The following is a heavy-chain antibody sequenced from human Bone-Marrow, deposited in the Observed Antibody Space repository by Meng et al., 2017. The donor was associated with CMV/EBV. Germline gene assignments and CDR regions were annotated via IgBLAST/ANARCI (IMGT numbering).Heavy chain of an antibody. Sequence: SETLSLTCFVSGDSISSGNYYWSWIRQSPGKGLTFIGYIYYSGSTYYTPSLESRVTISVDTSKNHFSLRLSSVTAADTAVYYCAGTAMVSDYWGQGTLVTVSS. J-gene: IGHJ4*02. CDR1: GDSISSGNYY. CDR2: IYYSGST. V-gene: IGHV4-30-4*08. D-gene: IGHD5-18*01. CDR3: AGTAMVSDY.